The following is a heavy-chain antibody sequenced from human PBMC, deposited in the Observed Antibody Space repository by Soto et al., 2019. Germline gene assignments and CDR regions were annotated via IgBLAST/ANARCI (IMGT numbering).Heavy chain of an antibody. D-gene: IGHD2-21*01. Sequence: ASVKVSCKASGYIFNDYYIHWVRQAPGQGLEWMGWINPYNGGANFAQEFQGRVTMTRDTSLSIVYMEVTRLTYDDTAVYYCARDNYIYSGMDVWGQGTTVTVSS. CDR1: GYIFNDYY. CDR2: INPYNGGA. V-gene: IGHV1-2*02. J-gene: IGHJ6*02. CDR3: ARDNYIYSGMDV.